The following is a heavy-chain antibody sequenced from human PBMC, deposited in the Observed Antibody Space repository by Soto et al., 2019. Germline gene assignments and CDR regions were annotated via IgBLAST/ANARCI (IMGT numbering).Heavy chain of an antibody. Sequence: PGGSLRLSCVASGFTFNGYAMHWVRQVPGKGLEWVSAISGSGGSTYYADSVKGQFTISRDNSKNTLYLQMNSLRAEDTAVYYCAKKTAMVTYYGMDVWGQGTTVTVSS. CDR1: GFTFNGYA. J-gene: IGHJ6*02. D-gene: IGHD5-18*01. CDR3: AKKTAMVTYYGMDV. V-gene: IGHV3-23*01. CDR2: ISGSGGST.